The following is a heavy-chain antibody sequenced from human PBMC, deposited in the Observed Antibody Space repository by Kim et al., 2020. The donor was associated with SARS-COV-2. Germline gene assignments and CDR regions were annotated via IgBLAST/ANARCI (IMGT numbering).Heavy chain of an antibody. CDR3: VCRDGYNFAVDY. J-gene: IGHJ4*02. Sequence: SETLSLTCTVSGGSISSSSYYWGWIRQPPGKGLEWIGSIYYSGSTYYNPSLKSRVTISVDTSKNQFSLKLSSVTAADTAVYYCVCRDGYNFAVDYWGQGT. V-gene: IGHV4-39*01. CDR2: IYYSGST. D-gene: IGHD5-12*01. CDR1: GGSISSSSYY.